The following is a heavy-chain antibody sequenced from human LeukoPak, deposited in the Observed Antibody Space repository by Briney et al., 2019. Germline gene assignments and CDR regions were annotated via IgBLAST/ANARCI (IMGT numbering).Heavy chain of an antibody. CDR1: GGSISDRTW. D-gene: IGHD3-10*01. V-gene: IGHV4-4*02. J-gene: IGHJ4*02. CDR2: IYSDYT. CDR3: VLGSGAILLED. Sequence: SETLSLTCAVSGGSISDRTWWSWVRQSPGRGLEWIAEIYSDYTNYNPSLESRVDISVDKSKNHFSLKLSSLTAADTAVYYCVLGSGAILLEDWGPGTLVIVSS.